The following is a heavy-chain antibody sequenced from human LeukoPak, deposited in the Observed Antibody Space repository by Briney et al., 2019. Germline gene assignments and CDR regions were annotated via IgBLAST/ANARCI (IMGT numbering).Heavy chain of an antibody. CDR2: ISYDGKNK. V-gene: IGHV3-30*04. D-gene: IGHD3-10*01. J-gene: IGHJ4*02. CDR1: GFTFSTYS. CDR3: ATDYDYGSGSLYSRSDS. Sequence: AGGSLRLSCEASGFTFSTYSMHWVRQAPGKGLEWVAVISYDGKNKYYADSVRGRFTISSDNAKNTLFLQMNSLRVEDTALYYCATDYDYGSGSLYSRSDSWGQGTLVTVSS.